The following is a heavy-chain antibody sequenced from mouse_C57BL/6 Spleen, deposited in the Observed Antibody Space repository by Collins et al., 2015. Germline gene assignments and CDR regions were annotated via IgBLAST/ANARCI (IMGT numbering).Heavy chain of an antibody. J-gene: IGHJ2*01. CDR2: IDPETGGT. CDR3: TRVEVYYYGSSSYYFDY. CDR1: GYTFTDYE. Sequence: QVQLQQSGAELVRPGASVTLSCKASGYTFTDYEMHWVKQTPVHGLEWIGAIDPETGGTAYNQKFKGKAKLTADKSSSTAYMELRILTSEDSAVYYCTRVEVYYYGSSSYYFDYWGQGTTLTVSS. V-gene: IGHV1-15*01. D-gene: IGHD1-1*01.